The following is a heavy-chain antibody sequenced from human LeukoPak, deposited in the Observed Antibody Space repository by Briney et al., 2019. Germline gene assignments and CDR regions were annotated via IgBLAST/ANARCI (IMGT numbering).Heavy chain of an antibody. CDR1: GFTVSSYY. CDR3: ASLLTGYNAFDI. CDR2: ISSSSSTI. Sequence: GGSLRLSCAASGFTVSSYYMNWVRQAPGKGLEWVSYISSSSSTIYYADSVKGRFTISRDNAKNSLYLQMNSLRAEDTAVYYCASLLTGYNAFDIWGQGTMVTVSS. J-gene: IGHJ3*02. D-gene: IGHD3-9*01. V-gene: IGHV3-48*01.